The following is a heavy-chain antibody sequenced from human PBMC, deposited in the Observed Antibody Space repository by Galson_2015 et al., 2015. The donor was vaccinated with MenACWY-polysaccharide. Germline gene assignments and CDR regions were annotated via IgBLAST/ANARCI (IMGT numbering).Heavy chain of an antibody. J-gene: IGHJ4*02. CDR2: MNPNSGNT. Sequence: SVKVSCKASGYKFTSYDINWVRQATGQGLEWMGWMNPNSGNTGYAQKFQGRVTTTSNSAIMTAYMELSSLRSEDTAVYYCARIIARKYTFADSWGQGTLVTVSS. CDR3: ARIIARKYTFADS. D-gene: IGHD2-21*01. CDR1: GYKFTSYD. V-gene: IGHV1-8*01.